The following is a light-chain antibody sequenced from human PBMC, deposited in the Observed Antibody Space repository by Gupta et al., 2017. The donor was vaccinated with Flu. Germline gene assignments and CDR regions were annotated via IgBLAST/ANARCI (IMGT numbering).Light chain of an antibody. CDR1: QDISHY. CDR3: QQYSSYPFT. CDR2: AAS. V-gene: IGKV1-16*01. J-gene: IGKJ3*01. Sequence: DIQMTQSPSSLSASVGDRVTITCRASQDISHYLAWFQQKPGNAPKSLIYAASSLQSGVPSRFSGSGSGTXFTLTIXSLQPEDFATYYCQQYSSYPFTFGXGTKVDVK.